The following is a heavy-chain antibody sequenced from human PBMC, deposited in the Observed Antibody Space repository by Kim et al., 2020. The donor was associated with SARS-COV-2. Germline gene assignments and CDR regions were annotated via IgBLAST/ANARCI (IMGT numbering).Heavy chain of an antibody. D-gene: IGHD3-3*01. J-gene: IGHJ4*02. CDR3: TRDDFWSGYYTF. CDR1: GFTFGDYA. V-gene: IGHV3-49*04. Sequence: GGSLRLSCTASGFTFGDYAMSWVRQAPGKGLEWVGFIRSKAYGGTTEYAASVKGRFTISRDDSKSIAYLQMNSMKTEDTAVYYCTRDDFWSGYYTFWGQGTLVTVSS. CDR2: IRSKAYGGTT.